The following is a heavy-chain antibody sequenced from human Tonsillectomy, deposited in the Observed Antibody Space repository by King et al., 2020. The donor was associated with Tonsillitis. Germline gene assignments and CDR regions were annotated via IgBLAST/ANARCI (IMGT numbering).Heavy chain of an antibody. Sequence: VQLQESGPGLVKPSQTLSLTCTVSGGSISSGDYYWSWIRQPPGKGLEWIGYIYYSGSTYYNPSLKSRVTILVDTSKNQFSLKLSPGTAADTAVYYCARTSITMVRRYYYYYGMDVWGQGTTVTVSS. CDR3: ARTSITMVRRYYYYYGMDV. V-gene: IGHV4-30-4*01. D-gene: IGHD3-10*01. CDR1: GGSISSGDYY. J-gene: IGHJ6*02. CDR2: IYYSGST.